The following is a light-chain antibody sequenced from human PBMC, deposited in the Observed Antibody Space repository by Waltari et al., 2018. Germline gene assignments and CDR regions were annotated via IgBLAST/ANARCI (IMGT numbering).Light chain of an antibody. Sequence: EIVMTQSPATLSVSPGERATLSCRASQSVSSNLAWYHQKPGQAPRLLIYGASTRATGIPARFSGSGSGTEFTLTISSLQSEDFAVYYCQQYNNWPPVYTFGQGTKLEIK. V-gene: IGKV3-15*01. CDR1: QSVSSN. CDR3: QQYNNWPPVYT. CDR2: GAS. J-gene: IGKJ2*01.